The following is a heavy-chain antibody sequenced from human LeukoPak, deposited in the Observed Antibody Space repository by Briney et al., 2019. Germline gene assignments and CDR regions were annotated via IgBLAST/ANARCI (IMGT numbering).Heavy chain of an antibody. J-gene: IGHJ4*02. CDR1: GYTFNGYD. CDR2: INPNSGGT. Sequence: ASVKASCKAFGYTFNGYDLHWVRQAPGQGLEWMGWINPNSGGTNYAQKFQGRVTMTRDTSISTAYMELSRLRSDDTAVYYCARWMTTVITPDYWGQGTLVTVPS. D-gene: IGHD4-11*01. CDR3: ARWMTTVITPDY. V-gene: IGHV1-2*02.